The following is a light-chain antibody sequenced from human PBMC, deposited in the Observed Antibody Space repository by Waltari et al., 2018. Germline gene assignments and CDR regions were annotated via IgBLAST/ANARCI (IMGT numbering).Light chain of an antibody. CDR3: QQSYSTPYT. CDR2: GAS. CDR1: QNIVNY. V-gene: IGKV1-39*01. J-gene: IGKJ2*01. Sequence: DIQMTQSPSSLSASVGDRVTITCRASQNIVNYLNWHPQKPGKAPNLLIFGASNLLSGVPSRFSGSGSGTDFTLTISSLQPGDFATYYCQQSYSTPYTFGQGTKVEIK.